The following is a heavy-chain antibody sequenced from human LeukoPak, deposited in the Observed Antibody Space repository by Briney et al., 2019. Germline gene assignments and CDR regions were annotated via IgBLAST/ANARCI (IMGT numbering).Heavy chain of an antibody. J-gene: IGHJ4*02. D-gene: IGHD6-13*01. CDR1: GFTFSSYA. CDR2: ISYYGNNK. CDR3: AKVILAAAY. Sequence: GGSLRLSCAASGFTFSSYAMKWVRQAPGKGLEWVAVISYYGNNKYYADSVKGRFTISRDNSKNTLYLQMNSLRAEDTAAYYCAKVILAAAYWGQGTLVTVSS. V-gene: IGHV3-30*18.